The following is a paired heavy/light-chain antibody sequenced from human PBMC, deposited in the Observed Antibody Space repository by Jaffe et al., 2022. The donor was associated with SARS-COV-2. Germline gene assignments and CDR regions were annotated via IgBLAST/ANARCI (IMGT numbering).Heavy chain of an antibody. CDR1: GFTFSAYW. V-gene: IGHV3-7*01. D-gene: IGHD3-22*01. Sequence: EVQLVESGGDLVQPGGSLRLSCAASGFTFSAYWMSWVRQAPGKGLEWVANIKQDGSERHYVDSVRGRFTVSRDNVKSLLYLHMNNVSADDTAIYYCARVEWILGYDSPDYWGQGTKVAVAS. J-gene: IGHJ4*02. CDR2: IKQDGSER. CDR3: ARVEWILGYDSPDY.
Light chain of an antibody. J-gene: IGKJ4*01. CDR3: LQHNSYPFT. CDR2: AAS. Sequence: DIQMTQSPSSLSASLGDRVTITCRASQDIRNDLGWYQQKSGKAPKRLIFAASNLASGVPSRFSGSGSGTEFTLTISSLQPEDFAMYYCLQHNSYPFTFGGGTKVEI. CDR1: QDIRND. V-gene: IGKV1-17*01.